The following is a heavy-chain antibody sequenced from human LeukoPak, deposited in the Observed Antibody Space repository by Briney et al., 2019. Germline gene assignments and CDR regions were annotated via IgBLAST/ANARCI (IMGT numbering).Heavy chain of an antibody. D-gene: IGHD3-3*01. V-gene: IGHV4-4*07. CDR1: GGSISSYY. Sequence: PSETLSLTCTVSGGSISSYYWSWIRQPAGKGLEWIGRIYTSGSTNYNPSLKSRVTMSVDTSKNQFSLKLSSVTAADTAVYYCARDHPAGDAYYDFWSGYYNYYYYYMDVWGKGTTVTVSS. CDR2: IYTSGST. J-gene: IGHJ6*03. CDR3: ARDHPAGDAYYDFWSGYYNYYYYYMDV.